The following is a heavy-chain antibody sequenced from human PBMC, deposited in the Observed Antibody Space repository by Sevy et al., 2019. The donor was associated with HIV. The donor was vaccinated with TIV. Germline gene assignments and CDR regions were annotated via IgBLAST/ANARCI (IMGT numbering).Heavy chain of an antibody. CDR2: IWSDGSGT. CDR1: GFAFSSSW. V-gene: IGHV3-33*08. Sequence: GGSLRLSCAASGFAFSSSWMTWVRQAPGKGLEWVAVIWSDGSGTYYGDSVRGRFTISRENFKNTVYLQMNSLRVEDTAVYYCARVGRRDGYNFDYYYYYGLDVWGRGTTVTVSS. D-gene: IGHD5-12*01. CDR3: ARVGRRDGYNFDYYYYYGLDV. J-gene: IGHJ6*02.